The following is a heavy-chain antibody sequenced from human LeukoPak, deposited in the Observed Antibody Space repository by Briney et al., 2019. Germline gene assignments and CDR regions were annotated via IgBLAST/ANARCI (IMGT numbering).Heavy chain of an antibody. CDR2: IKSKTDGGTT. CDR1: GFTFSNAW. CDR3: TTDPTPYGDYAASY. Sequence: GGSLRLSCAASGFTFSNAWMSWVRQAPGKGLEWVGRIKSKTDGGTTDYAAPVKGRLTISRDDSKNTLYLQMNSLKTEDTAVYYCTTDPTPYGDYAASYWGQGTLVTVSS. J-gene: IGHJ4*02. D-gene: IGHD4-17*01. V-gene: IGHV3-15*01.